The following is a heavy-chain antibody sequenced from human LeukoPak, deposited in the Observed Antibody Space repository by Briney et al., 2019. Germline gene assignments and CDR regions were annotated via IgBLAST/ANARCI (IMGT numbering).Heavy chain of an antibody. CDR3: ALNNWRRAYYFDY. V-gene: IGHV3-7*01. D-gene: IGHD1-20*01. CDR1: GFTFSSYW. Sequence: GGSLRLSCAASGFTFSSYWMSWVRQAPGKGLEWVANIKQDGSEKYYVDSVKGRFTTSRDNAKNSLYLQMNSLRAEDTAVYYCALNNWRRAYYFDYWGQGTLVTVSS. J-gene: IGHJ4*02. CDR2: IKQDGSEK.